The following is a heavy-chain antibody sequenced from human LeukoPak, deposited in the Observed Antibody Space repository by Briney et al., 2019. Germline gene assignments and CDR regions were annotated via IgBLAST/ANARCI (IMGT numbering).Heavy chain of an antibody. Sequence: ASVQVSYKVSGYTLTELSMHWVRPAPGKGGGWMGGFDPEDGETIYAQKFQGRVTMTEDTSTDTAYMELSSLRSEDTAVYYCATEVYDSSGYYFDYWGQGTLVTVSS. D-gene: IGHD3-22*01. CDR1: GYTLTELS. J-gene: IGHJ4*02. CDR2: FDPEDGET. CDR3: ATEVYDSSGYYFDY. V-gene: IGHV1-24*01.